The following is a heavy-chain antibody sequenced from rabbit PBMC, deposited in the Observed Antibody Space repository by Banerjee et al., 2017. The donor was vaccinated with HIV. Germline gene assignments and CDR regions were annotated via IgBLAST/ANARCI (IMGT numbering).Heavy chain of an antibody. D-gene: IGHD1-1*01. CDR2: IYTGSSGST. V-gene: IGHV1S45*01. CDR3: ARVNAGSSGYPYYFNL. J-gene: IGHJ4*01. CDR1: GIDFSSYG. Sequence: QEQLVESGGGLVTLGGSLKLSCKASGIDFSSYGISWVRQAPGKGLEWIACIYTGSSGSTDYANWAKGRFTISKTSSTTVTLQMTSLTAADTATYFCARVNAGSSGYPYYFNLWGQGTLVTVS.